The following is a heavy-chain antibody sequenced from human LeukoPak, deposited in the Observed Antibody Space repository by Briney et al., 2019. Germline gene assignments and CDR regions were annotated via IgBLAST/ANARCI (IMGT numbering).Heavy chain of an antibody. Sequence: SETLSLTCAVYAGSFSGYYWSWIRQPPGQGLEWIGETNHSGTTNYNPSLKSRVTISVETSKNQFSQKLSSVTAADTAVYYCARGRHNCGGDCYSNLGGYYFDYWGEGTLVTVSS. CDR3: ARGRHNCGGDCYSNLGGYYFDY. J-gene: IGHJ4*02. V-gene: IGHV4-34*01. D-gene: IGHD2-21*02. CDR1: AGSFSGYY. CDR2: TNHSGTT.